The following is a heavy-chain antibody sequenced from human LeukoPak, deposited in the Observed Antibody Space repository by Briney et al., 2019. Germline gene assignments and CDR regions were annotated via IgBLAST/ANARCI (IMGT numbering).Heavy chain of an antibody. CDR2: IFYTGNT. V-gene: IGHV4-59*08. D-gene: IGHD6-13*01. CDR3: VRFSISWSYFDS. Sequence: SETLSLTCTVSGGPISNYYWNWIRQPPGKELEWIGSIFYTGNTNYNPSLKSRVTISVDTSRSQFSLKLNSVTAADTAVYYCVRFSISWSYFDSWGQGALVTVSS. CDR1: GGPISNYY. J-gene: IGHJ4*02.